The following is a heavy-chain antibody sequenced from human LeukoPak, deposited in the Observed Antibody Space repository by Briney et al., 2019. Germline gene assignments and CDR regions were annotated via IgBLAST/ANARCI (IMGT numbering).Heavy chain of an antibody. Sequence: GGSLRLSCTASGFPFSSYAMYWPRQAPGKGLEWVSGIFCSGGSAHYADSVKGRFTISRDNSQNTVYLQMNSLRAEDTAVYYCGKTTTGYSSGRNPAWPVDDWGQGTLVTVSA. J-gene: IGHJ4*02. D-gene: IGHD6-19*01. CDR1: GFPFSSYA. CDR3: GKTTTGYSSGRNPAWPVDD. V-gene: IGHV3-23*01. CDR2: IFCSGGSA.